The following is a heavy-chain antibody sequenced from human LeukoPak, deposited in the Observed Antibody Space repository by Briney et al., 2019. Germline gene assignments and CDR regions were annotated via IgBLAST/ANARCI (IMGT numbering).Heavy chain of an antibody. Sequence: GSLRLSCTTSGFTFGDYAMSWVRQAPGKGLEWVGFIRNKAFGGTTEYAASVKGRFTISRDDSKSIAYLQMNSLKTEDTAVYYCTRDLVATIGGLYYYYGMDVWGQGTTVTVSS. CDR2: IRNKAFGGTT. J-gene: IGHJ6*02. D-gene: IGHD5-12*01. CDR1: GFTFGDYA. V-gene: IGHV3-49*04. CDR3: TRDLVATIGGLYYYYGMDV.